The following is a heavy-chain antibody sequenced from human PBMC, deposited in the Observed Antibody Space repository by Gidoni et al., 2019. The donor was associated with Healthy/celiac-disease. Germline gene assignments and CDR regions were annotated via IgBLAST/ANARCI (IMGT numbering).Heavy chain of an antibody. D-gene: IGHD3-16*02. Sequence: QVQLQQWGAGLLKPSETLSLTCAVYGGSFSGYYWSWIRQPPGKGLEWIGEINHSGSTNYNPSLKSRVTISVDTSKNQFSLKLSSVTAADTAVYYCARGGHDYVWGSYRRPFDYWGQGTLVTVSS. CDR3: ARGGHDYVWGSYRRPFDY. CDR1: GGSFSGYY. J-gene: IGHJ4*02. CDR2: INHSGST. V-gene: IGHV4-34*01.